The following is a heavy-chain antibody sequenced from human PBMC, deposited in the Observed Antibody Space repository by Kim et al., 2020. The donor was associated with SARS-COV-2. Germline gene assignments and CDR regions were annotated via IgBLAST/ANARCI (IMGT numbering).Heavy chain of an antibody. J-gene: IGHJ6*02. CDR1: GGSISSSSYY. Sequence: SETLSLTCTVSGGSISSSSYYWGWIRQPPGKGLEWIGSIYYSGSTYYNPSLKSRVTISVDTSKNQFSLKLSSVTAEDTAVYYCARRLGGWRNYGMDVWGQGTTVTVSS. V-gene: IGHV4-39*01. CDR2: IYYSGST. CDR3: ARRLGGWRNYGMDV. D-gene: IGHD6-19*01.